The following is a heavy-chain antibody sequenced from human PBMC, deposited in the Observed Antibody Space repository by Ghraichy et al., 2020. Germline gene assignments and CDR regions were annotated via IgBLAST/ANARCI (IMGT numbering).Heavy chain of an antibody. J-gene: IGHJ6*02. V-gene: IGHV3-21*01. CDR2: ISSSSSYI. CDR1: AFTFSSYN. CDR3: ARAIIGQRWKMDV. Sequence: GVLRLSCAASAFTFSSYNMIWVRQAPGKGLEWVSSISSSSSYIYYADSVKGRFTISRDNAKNSLYLQMNSLRAEDTAIYYCARAIIGQRWKMDVWGQGTTVTVSS. D-gene: IGHD3-10*01.